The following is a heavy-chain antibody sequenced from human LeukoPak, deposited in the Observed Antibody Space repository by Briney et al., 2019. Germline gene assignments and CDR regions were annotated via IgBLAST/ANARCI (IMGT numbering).Heavy chain of an antibody. V-gene: IGHV2-5*01. J-gene: IGHJ5*02. CDR3: AVRGYSSSSGSNWFDP. CDR1: GFSLSTSGVG. D-gene: IGHD6-6*01. CDR2: IYWNDDK. Sequence: ESGPTLVKPTQTLTLTCTFSGFSLSTSGVGVGWIRQPPGKALKWLALIYWNDDKRYSPFLKSRVTITKDTSKNQVVLTMTNMDPVDTATHYCAVRGYSSSSGSNWFDPWGQGTLVTVSS.